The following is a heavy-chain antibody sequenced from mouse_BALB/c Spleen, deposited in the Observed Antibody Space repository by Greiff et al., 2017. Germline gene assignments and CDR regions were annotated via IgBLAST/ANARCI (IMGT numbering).Heavy chain of an antibody. V-gene: IGHV1S34*01. CDR1: GYSFTGYY. D-gene: IGHD2-1*01. CDR3: AKGGNYLYWYFDV. Sequence: LVKTGASVKISCKASGYSFTGYYMHWVKQSHGKSLEWIGYISCYNGATSYNQKFKGKATFTADTSSNTAYMQLSSLTSEDSAVYYCAKGGNYLYWYFDVWGAGTTVTVSS. J-gene: IGHJ1*01. CDR2: ISCYNGAT.